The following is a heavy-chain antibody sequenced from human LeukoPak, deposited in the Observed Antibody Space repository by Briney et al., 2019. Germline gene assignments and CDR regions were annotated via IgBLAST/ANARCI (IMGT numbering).Heavy chain of an antibody. D-gene: IGHD3-22*01. CDR1: GGSISRYY. CDR2: IYYSGST. CDR3: ARGSNYDSSGYYTYYYYMDV. V-gene: IGHV4-59*01. J-gene: IGHJ6*03. Sequence: SETLSLTCTVSGGSISRYYWSWIRQPPGKGLEWIGYIYYSGSTNYNPSLKSRVTISVDTSKNQFSLKLSSVTAADTAVYYCARGSNYDSSGYYTYYYYMDVWGKGTTVTVSS.